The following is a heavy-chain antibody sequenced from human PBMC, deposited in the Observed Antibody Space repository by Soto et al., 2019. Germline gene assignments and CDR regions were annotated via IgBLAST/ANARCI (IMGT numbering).Heavy chain of an antibody. J-gene: IGHJ5*02. CDR2: IYHSGST. Sequence: LSLTCAVSGDSISSVNWWSWVRQSPGKGLEWIGEIYHSGSTNYNPSLTSRITMSVDKSKNEFSLQLTSVTAADAAVYYCATFSGFFTISPFDAWGQGILVTVSS. CDR3: ATFSGFFTISPFDA. D-gene: IGHD2-8*01. CDR1: GDSISSVNW. V-gene: IGHV4-4*02.